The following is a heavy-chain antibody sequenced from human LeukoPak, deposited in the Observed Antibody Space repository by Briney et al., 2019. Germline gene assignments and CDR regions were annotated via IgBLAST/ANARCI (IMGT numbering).Heavy chain of an antibody. CDR3: ARSDPDYGSGSYYSGY. V-gene: IGHV4-30-4*01. CDR2: VYYSGST. Sequence: RASETLSLTCSVSGGSISSGDYYWSWIRQPPGKGLEWIGYVYYSGSTYYNTSLKSRLTISVDTSKNQFSLKLSSVTAADTAVYYCARSDPDYGSGSYYSGYWGQGTLVTVSS. J-gene: IGHJ4*02. CDR1: GGSISSGDYY. D-gene: IGHD3-10*01.